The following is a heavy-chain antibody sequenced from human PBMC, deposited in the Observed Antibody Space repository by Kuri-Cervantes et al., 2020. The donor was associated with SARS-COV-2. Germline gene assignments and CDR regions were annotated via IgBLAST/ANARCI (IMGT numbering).Heavy chain of an antibody. J-gene: IGHJ6*04. Sequence: GSLRLSCTVSGGSITSSAYYWGWVRQPPGKGLEWIATIYHSGSTYYNPSLKSRITISVDTSKNQFSLRLSSVTAADTAVYYCARHATGYSSSSYLGYYAMDVWGKGTTVTVSS. V-gene: IGHV4-39*01. CDR1: GGSITSSAYY. CDR2: IYHSGST. D-gene: IGHD6-13*01. CDR3: ARHATGYSSSSYLGYYAMDV.